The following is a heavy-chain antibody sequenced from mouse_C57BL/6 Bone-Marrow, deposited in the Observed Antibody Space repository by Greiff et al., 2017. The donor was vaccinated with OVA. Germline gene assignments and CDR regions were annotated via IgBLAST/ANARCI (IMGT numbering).Heavy chain of an antibody. CDR3: ARDYRTLDAMDY. Sequence: QVQLKQPGAELVKPGASVKLSCKASGYTFTSYWMQWVKQRPGQGLEWIGEIDPSDSYTNYNQKFKGKATLTVDTSSSTAYMQLSSLTSEDSAVYYCARDYRTLDAMDYWGQGTSVTVSS. CDR1: GYTFTSYW. CDR2: IDPSDSYT. D-gene: IGHD2-14*01. V-gene: IGHV1-50*01. J-gene: IGHJ4*01.